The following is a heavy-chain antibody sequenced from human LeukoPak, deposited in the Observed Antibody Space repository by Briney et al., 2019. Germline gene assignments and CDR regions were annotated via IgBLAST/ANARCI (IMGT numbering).Heavy chain of an antibody. J-gene: IGHJ4*02. CDR3: AKDRISTSSPTDFDY. V-gene: IGHV3-23*01. D-gene: IGHD6-13*01. CDR1: GFTFSSYA. Sequence: GGSLRLSCAASGFTFSSYAMSWVRQAPGKGLEWVSAISGSGGSTYYADSVKGRFTISRNNSKNTLYLQMNSLRAEDTAVYYCAKDRISTSSPTDFDYWGQGTLVTVSS. CDR2: ISGSGGST.